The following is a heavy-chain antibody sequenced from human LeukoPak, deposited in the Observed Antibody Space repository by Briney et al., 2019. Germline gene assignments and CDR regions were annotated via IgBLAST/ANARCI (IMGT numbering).Heavy chain of an antibody. CDR2: IYNSGTT. J-gene: IGHJ5*02. CDR1: GFTVSSSY. CDR3: TTSGWFDH. D-gene: IGHD1-14*01. Sequence: GGSLRLSCAASGFTVSSSYMSWVRQAPGKGLEWVSVIYNSGTTYYADSVKGRFTISRDDSKNTLFLQMNSLQTEDTAVYYCTTSGWFDHWGQGTLVTVSS. V-gene: IGHV3-66*01.